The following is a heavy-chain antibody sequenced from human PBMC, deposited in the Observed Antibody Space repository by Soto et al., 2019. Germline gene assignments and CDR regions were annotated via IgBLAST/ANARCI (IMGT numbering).Heavy chain of an antibody. Sequence: QVQLVESGGGLVKPGGSLRLSCAASGFTFSDYYMSWIRQAPGKGLEWVSYTSSSGNDIHHADSVKGRFTISRDNAKNSLYLQMNSLRAEDTAVYYCARGVVLWFGGPHFDIWGQGTMVTVSS. V-gene: IGHV3-11*01. CDR1: GFTFSDYY. D-gene: IGHD3-10*01. J-gene: IGHJ3*02. CDR3: ARGVVLWFGGPHFDI. CDR2: TSSSGNDI.